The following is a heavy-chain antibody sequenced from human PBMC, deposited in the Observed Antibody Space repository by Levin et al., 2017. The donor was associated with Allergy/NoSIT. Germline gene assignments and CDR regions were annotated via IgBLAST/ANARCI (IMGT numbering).Heavy chain of an antibody. Sequence: PGGSLRLSCAASGFTFSSYSMNWVRQAPGKGLEWVSSISSSSSYIYYADSVKGRFTISRDNAKNSLYLQMNSLRAEDTAVYYCARDRSESAAAGFGFLDYWGQGTLVTVSS. CDR1: GFTFSSYS. V-gene: IGHV3-21*01. CDR2: ISSSSSYI. D-gene: IGHD6-13*01. CDR3: ARDRSESAAAGFGFLDY. J-gene: IGHJ4*02.